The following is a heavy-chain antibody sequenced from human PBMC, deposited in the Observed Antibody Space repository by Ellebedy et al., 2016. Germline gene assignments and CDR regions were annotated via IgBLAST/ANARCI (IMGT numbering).Heavy chain of an antibody. CDR2: ISGSGGNT. D-gene: IGHD1-26*01. V-gene: IGHV3-23*01. Sequence: GESLKISXAASGFTFSSYAMRWVRQAPGKGLEWVSAISGSGGNTYYADSVKGRFTISRHNSEITLYMQMNSLGAEDTAVYYCAKAGTRSYYYYMDVWGKGTTVTVSS. CDR3: AKAGTRSYYYYMDV. CDR1: GFTFSSYA. J-gene: IGHJ6*03.